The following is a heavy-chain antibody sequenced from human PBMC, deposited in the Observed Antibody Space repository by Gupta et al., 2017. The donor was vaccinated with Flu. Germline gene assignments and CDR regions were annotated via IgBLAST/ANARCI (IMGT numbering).Heavy chain of an antibody. V-gene: IGHV3-9*01. CDR2: INWNSGKV. CDR1: GFGFDDYT. J-gene: IGHJ6*02. D-gene: IGHD1-7*01. Sequence: EVQLVESGGGLVQPGRSLRLSCAASGFGFDDYTMNWVRQGPGKGLEWVSGINWNSGKVSYADSVKGRFTISRDNAKKSLYLEMDSLRTEDTALYYCAKDKAPWNYVDYYGMDVWGQGTPVTVSS. CDR3: AKDKAPWNYVDYYGMDV.